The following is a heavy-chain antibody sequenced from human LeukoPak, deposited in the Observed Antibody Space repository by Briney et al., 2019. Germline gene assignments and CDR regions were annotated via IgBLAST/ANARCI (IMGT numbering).Heavy chain of an antibody. CDR3: AKARVVVATTGYYFDY. D-gene: IGHD2-15*01. V-gene: IGHV3-23*01. CDR2: ISGSGINT. CDR1: GFTFSNYA. Sequence: PGGSLRLSCAASGFTFSNYALSWVRQAPGKGLEWVSVISGSGINTYYADSVKGRFTISRDNSKNTLYLQMNSLRAEDTAVYYCAKARVVVATTGYYFDYWGQGTLVTVSS. J-gene: IGHJ4*02.